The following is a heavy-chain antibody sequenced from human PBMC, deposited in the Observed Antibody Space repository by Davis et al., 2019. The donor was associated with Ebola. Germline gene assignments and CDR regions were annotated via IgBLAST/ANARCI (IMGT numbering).Heavy chain of an antibody. V-gene: IGHV1-46*01. Sequence: AASAKVSCKASGYTFTSYYMHWVRQAPGQGLEWMGIINPSDGSTSYAQKFQDRVTMTRNTSISTAYMELSSLRSEDTAVYYCARVCDPHDSSGYYPHDAFDIWGQGTMVTVSS. CDR1: GYTFTSYY. CDR2: INPSDGST. D-gene: IGHD3-22*01. J-gene: IGHJ3*02. CDR3: ARVCDPHDSSGYYPHDAFDI.